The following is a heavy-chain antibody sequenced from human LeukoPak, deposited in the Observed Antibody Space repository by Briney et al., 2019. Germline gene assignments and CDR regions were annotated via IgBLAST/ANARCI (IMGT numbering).Heavy chain of an antibody. CDR3: TRDMIYTFHY. D-gene: IGHD3-16*01. Sequence: PGRSLRLSCTGSGFTFGDYALSWVRQAPGKGLEWVGFITSKAFGGTTEYAASVKGRFTISRDDSKSIAYLQMNSLRTDDTAVYYCTRDMIYTFHYWGQGTLVTVSS. V-gene: IGHV3-49*04. CDR1: GFTFGDYA. CDR2: ITSKAFGGTT. J-gene: IGHJ4*02.